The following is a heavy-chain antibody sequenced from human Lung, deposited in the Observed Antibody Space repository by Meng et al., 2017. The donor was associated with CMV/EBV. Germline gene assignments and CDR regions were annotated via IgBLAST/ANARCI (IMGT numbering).Heavy chain of an antibody. CDR2: MYSGGSST. V-gene: IGHV3-23*03. CDR3: AKCSSTSCRYFDH. D-gene: IGHD2-2*01. CDR1: GFTFSRYG. J-gene: IGHJ4*02. Sequence: GEXXKISCAASGFTFSRYGMSWVRQAPGKGLEWVSVMYSGGSSTFYADSVQGRFTISRDESKNTLYLQMNSLRAEDTALYYCAKCSSTSCRYFDHWGQGTXVTVSS.